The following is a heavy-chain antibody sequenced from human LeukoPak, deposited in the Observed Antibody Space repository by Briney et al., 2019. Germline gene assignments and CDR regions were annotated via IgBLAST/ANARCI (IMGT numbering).Heavy chain of an antibody. CDR3: AREVTASCSSTSCYLNWFDP. CDR1: RGSFSGYY. J-gene: IGHJ5*02. CDR2: INHSGST. D-gene: IGHD2-2*01. V-gene: IGHV4-34*01. Sequence: SETLSLTCAVYRGSFSGYYWSWIRQPPGKGLEWIGEINHSGSTNYNPSLKSRVTISVDTSKNQFSLKLSSVTAADTAVYYCAREVTASCSSTSCYLNWFDPWGQGTLVTVSS.